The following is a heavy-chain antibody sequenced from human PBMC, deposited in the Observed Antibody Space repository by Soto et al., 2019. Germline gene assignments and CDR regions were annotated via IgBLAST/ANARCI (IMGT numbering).Heavy chain of an antibody. V-gene: IGHV3-30*18. D-gene: IGHD1-20*01. CDR1: GFRFSDYG. Sequence: VRLAESGGGVVQPGRSLRLSCIGSGFRFSDYGMHWVRQAPGKGLEWVTMMSFDGTYKYSADSVRGRFIISRDNSKNTLYLQMNSLRPEDTAVYFCAKDRRDGEYNSVYDFWGQGTLVTVSS. CDR3: AKDRRDGEYNSVYDF. J-gene: IGHJ4*02. CDR2: MSFDGTYK.